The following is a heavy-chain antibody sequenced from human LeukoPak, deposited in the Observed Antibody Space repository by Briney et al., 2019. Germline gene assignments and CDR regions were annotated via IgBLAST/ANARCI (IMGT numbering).Heavy chain of an antibody. CDR2: ISAYDGQT. D-gene: IGHD6-13*01. V-gene: IGHV1-18*04. Sequence: ASVKVSCKASGYTYKTYGISWVRQAPGQGLEWMGWISAYDGQTNYAQKLQGRVTMTTDTSRSTVYMELRSLRSDDTAVYYCARGGVAAAGTIDYWGQGTLVTVSS. CDR3: ARGGVAAAGTIDY. J-gene: IGHJ4*02. CDR1: GYTYKTYG.